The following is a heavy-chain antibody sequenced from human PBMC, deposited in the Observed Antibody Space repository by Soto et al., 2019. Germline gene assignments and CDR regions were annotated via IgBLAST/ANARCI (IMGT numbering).Heavy chain of an antibody. CDR3: ARTPHF. Sequence: SETLSLTCTVSGGSISSYYWSWIRQPPGKGLEWIGYIYYSGSTNYNPSLKSRVTISVDTSKNQFSLKLSSVTAADTAVYYCARTPHFWGQGTLVTVSS. V-gene: IGHV4-59*01. CDR1: GGSISSYY. J-gene: IGHJ4*02. CDR2: IYYSGST.